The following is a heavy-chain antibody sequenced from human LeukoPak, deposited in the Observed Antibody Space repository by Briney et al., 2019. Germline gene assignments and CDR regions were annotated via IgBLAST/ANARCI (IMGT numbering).Heavy chain of an antibody. V-gene: IGHV3-23*01. CDR3: ARGPMVQPDY. CDR1: EFTFSSYA. CDR2: MSGSGGST. J-gene: IGHJ4*02. D-gene: IGHD1-1*01. Sequence: GGSLRLSCAASEFTFSSYAMNWVRQAPGKGLEWVSAMSGSGGSTYYADSVKGRFTISRDNSKNTLYLQMNNLRADDTAVYYCARGPMVQPDYWGQGTLVTVSS.